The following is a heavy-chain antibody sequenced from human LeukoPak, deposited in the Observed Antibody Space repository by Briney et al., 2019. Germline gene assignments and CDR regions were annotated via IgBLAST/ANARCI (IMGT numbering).Heavy chain of an antibody. J-gene: IGHJ4*02. CDR1: GGSISSSSYY. CDR3: ARGAGDFDWLVAFDY. Sequence: SETLSLTCTVSGGSISSSSYYWGWIRQPPGKGLEWIGSIYYSGSTYYNPSLKSRVTISVDTSKNQFSLKLSSVTAADTAVYYCARGAGDFDWLVAFDYWGQGTLVTVSS. V-gene: IGHV4-39*07. D-gene: IGHD3-9*01. CDR2: IYYSGST.